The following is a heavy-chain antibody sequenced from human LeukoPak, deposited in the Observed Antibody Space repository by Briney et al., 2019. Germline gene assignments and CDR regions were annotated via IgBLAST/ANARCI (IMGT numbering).Heavy chain of an antibody. CDR1: GFTFDDYA. D-gene: IGHD2-8*01. V-gene: IGHV3-9*01. CDR3: ARGCTNGVCYPTLSGAFDI. Sequence: GGSLRLSCAASGFTFDDYAMHLVRQAAGKGLEWVSGRSWNSGSIGYADSVKGRFTISRDNAKNSLYLQMNSLRAEDTALYYCARGCTNGVCYPTLSGAFDIWGQGTMVTVSS. CDR2: RSWNSGSI. J-gene: IGHJ3*02.